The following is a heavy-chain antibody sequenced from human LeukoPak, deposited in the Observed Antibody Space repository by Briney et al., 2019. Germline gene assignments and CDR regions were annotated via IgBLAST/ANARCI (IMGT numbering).Heavy chain of an antibody. CDR2: ISAYNGNT. V-gene: IGHV1-18*01. J-gene: IGHJ4*02. CDR3: ARDVLGYCSGGSCYSRGYFDY. CDR1: GYTFTSYG. D-gene: IGHD2-15*01. Sequence: ASVKVSCKASGYTFTSYGISWVRQAPGQGLEWMGWISAYNGNTNYAQKLQGRVTMTTDTSTSTAYMELRSLRSDDTAVYYCARDVLGYCSGGSCYSRGYFDYWGQGTLVTVSS.